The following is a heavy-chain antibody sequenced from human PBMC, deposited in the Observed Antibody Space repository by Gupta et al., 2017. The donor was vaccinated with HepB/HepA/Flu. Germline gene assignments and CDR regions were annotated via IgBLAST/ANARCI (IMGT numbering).Heavy chain of an antibody. CDR2: ISWNSGSI. CDR3: AGYYGMDV. J-gene: IGHJ6*02. V-gene: IGHV3-9*01. CDR1: GFTFDDYA. Sequence: EVQLVESGGGLVQPGRSLRLSCAASGFTFDDYAMHWVRQAPGKGLEWVSGISWNSGSIGYADSVKGRFTISRDNAKNSLYLQMNSLRAEDTALYYCAGYYGMDVWGQGTTVTVSS.